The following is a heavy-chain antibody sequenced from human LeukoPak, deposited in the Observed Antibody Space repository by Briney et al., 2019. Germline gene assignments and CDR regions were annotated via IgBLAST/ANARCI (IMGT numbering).Heavy chain of an antibody. CDR1: GFTFSSYT. J-gene: IGHJ4*02. V-gene: IGHV3-21*01. CDR3: ASRHDLID. Sequence: GGSLRLSCAASGFTFSSYTMNWVRQAPGKGLEWVSSISSSSNYIYYADSLEGRFTISRDNARNSPYLQMNSLRAEGTAVYYCASRHDLIDWGQGSLVTVYS. CDR2: ISSSSNYI. D-gene: IGHD2-21*01.